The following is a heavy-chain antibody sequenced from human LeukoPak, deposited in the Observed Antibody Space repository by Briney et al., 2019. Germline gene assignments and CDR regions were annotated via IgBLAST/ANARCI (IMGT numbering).Heavy chain of an antibody. Sequence: SSETLSLTCTVSGGSISSGSYCGSWIRQPAGKGLEWIGRIYTSGSTNYNPSLKSRVTISVDTSKNQFSLKLSSVTAADTAVYYCARSSSSYYYYYMDVWGKGTSVTISS. CDR1: GGSISSGSYC. J-gene: IGHJ6*03. CDR2: IYTSGST. CDR3: ARSSSSYYYYYMDV. V-gene: IGHV4-61*02. D-gene: IGHD6-6*01.